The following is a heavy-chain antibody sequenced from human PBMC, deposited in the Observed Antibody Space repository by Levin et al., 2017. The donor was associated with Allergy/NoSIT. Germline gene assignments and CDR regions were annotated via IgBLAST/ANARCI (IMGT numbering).Heavy chain of an antibody. CDR1: GFTVSSNY. Sequence: GGSLRLSCAASGFTVSSNYMSWVRQAPGKGLEWVSVIQRGGNTYYAESVKGRFTISRDNSKNTLYLQMNSLRVEDTAVYHCARRGYDSSGYSYWGQGTLVTVSS. V-gene: IGHV3-53*01. J-gene: IGHJ4*02. CDR3: ARRGYDSSGYSY. CDR2: IQRGGNT. D-gene: IGHD3-22*01.